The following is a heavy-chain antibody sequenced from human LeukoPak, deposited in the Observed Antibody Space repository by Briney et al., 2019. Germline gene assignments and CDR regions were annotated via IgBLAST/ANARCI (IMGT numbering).Heavy chain of an antibody. D-gene: IGHD3-22*01. Sequence: PSETLSLTCTVSGGSISRYYWSWVRQPPGKGLEWIGYIYYSGSTNYNPSLKSRVTISVDTSKNQFSLKLSSVTAADTAVYYCARGYYYDSSGYYYYYYYYMDVWGKGTTVTVSS. J-gene: IGHJ6*03. V-gene: IGHV4-59*01. CDR2: IYYSGST. CDR1: GGSISRYY. CDR3: ARGYYYDSSGYYYYYYYYMDV.